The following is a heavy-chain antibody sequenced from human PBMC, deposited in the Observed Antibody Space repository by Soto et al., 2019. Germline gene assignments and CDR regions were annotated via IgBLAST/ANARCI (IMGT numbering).Heavy chain of an antibody. D-gene: IGHD6-19*01. Sequence: PSDTLSLTCTVSGGSISSYYWSWIRQPPGKGLEWIGYIYYSGSTNYNPSLKSRVTISVDTSKNQFSLKLSSVTAADTVVYYCASGGLAGSQYFFAYWGQGTLVTVSS. CDR3: ASGGLAGSQYFFAY. J-gene: IGHJ4*02. CDR1: GGSISSYY. CDR2: IYYSGST. V-gene: IGHV4-59*01.